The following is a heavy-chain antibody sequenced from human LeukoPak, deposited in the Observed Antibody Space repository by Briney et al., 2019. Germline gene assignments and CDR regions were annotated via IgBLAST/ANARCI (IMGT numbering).Heavy chain of an antibody. Sequence: GGSLRLSCAASRLTFSNYAMSWVRQAPGQGLQWVSVISGTGGKTYYADSVKGRFTISRADSKSTLYLQMNSLRAEDTAVCYCARASYSGYDFGVWGQGTLVTVSS. CDR3: ARASYSGYDFGV. V-gene: IGHV3-23*01. CDR2: ISGTGGKT. CDR1: RLTFSNYA. J-gene: IGHJ4*02. D-gene: IGHD5-12*01.